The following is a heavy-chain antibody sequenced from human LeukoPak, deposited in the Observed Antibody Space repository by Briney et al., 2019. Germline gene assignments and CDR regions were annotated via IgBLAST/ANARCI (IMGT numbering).Heavy chain of an antibody. CDR2: ISSDGSTK. CDR1: GFTFTNYG. J-gene: IGHJ4*02. D-gene: IGHD5-12*01. Sequence: PGTSLRLSCAASGFTFTNYGMHWVRQAPGKGLEWVAGISSDGSTKDYADSEKGRFTISRDNSNNALYLQMNSLRGEDTAVYYCAKPARYSRYWYFDYWGQGTLVSVSS. CDR3: AKPARYSRYWYFDY. V-gene: IGHV3-30*18.